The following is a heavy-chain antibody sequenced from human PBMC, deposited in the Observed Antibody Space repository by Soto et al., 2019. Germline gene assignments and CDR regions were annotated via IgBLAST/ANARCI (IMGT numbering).Heavy chain of an antibody. D-gene: IGHD6-13*01. CDR2: ISSSSSYI. CDR1: GFTFSSYS. CDR3: ARDMVYSSSWQHAFDI. Sequence: GGSLRLSCAASGFTFSSYSMNWVRQAPGKGLEWVSSISSSSSYIYYADSVKGRFTISRDNAKNSLYLQMNSLRAEDTAVYYCARDMVYSSSWQHAFDIWGQGTMVTVSS. J-gene: IGHJ3*02. V-gene: IGHV3-21*01.